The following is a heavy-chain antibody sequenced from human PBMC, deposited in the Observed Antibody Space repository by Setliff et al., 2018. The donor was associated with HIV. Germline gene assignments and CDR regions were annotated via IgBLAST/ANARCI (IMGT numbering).Heavy chain of an antibody. CDR2: ISWNSGSI. CDR1: GFTFDDYA. J-gene: IGHJ4*02. V-gene: IGHV3-9*01. D-gene: IGHD3-10*01. CDR3: ALLWPFDY. Sequence: GGSLRLSCAASGFTFDDYAMHWVRQAPGKGLEWVSGISWNSGSIGYADSVKGRFTISRDNAKNSLYLQMNSLRAEDTALYYCALLWPFDYWGQGALVTVSS.